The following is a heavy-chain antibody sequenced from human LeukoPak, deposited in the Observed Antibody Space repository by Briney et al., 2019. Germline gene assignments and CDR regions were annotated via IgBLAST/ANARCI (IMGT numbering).Heavy chain of an antibody. D-gene: IGHD2-15*01. CDR2: IKKTGSET. CDR1: GFTFRDYA. V-gene: IGHV3-7*01. J-gene: IGHJ4*02. Sequence: GGSLRLSCTPSGFTFRDYAMNWFRQAPGKGLEWVAYIKKTGSETYYVDSVKGRFTITRDNTRNSLFLQMYSLRAEDTAVYFCAREDGYCSGGNCYSYFDSWGQGTLVTVSS. CDR3: AREDGYCSGGNCYSYFDS.